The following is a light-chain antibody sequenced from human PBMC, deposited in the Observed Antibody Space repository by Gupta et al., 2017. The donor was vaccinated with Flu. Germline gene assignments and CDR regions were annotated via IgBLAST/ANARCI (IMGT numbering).Light chain of an antibody. CDR1: SSNIGNNA. J-gene: IGLJ1*01. V-gene: IGLV1-36*01. CDR3: AAWDDSRNGYV. Sequence: QSVLTQPPPVSEAPRQRVTISCSGSSSNIGNNAVNWYQQLPGKAPKLLIYYDDLRPSGVSDRFSGSKSGTSASLAISGLQAEDEADYYCAAWDDSRNGYVFGTGTKVTVL. CDR2: YDD.